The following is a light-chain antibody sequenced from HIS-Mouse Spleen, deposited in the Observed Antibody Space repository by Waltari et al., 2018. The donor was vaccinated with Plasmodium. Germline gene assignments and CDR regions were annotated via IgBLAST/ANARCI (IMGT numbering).Light chain of an antibody. CDR3: QSADSSGTYVV. V-gene: IGLV3-25*03. CDR2: KDS. J-gene: IGLJ2*01. Sequence: SYDLTQPPSVSVSPGPTARITSSGDALPTQYDYWYQQKPGQAPVLVISKDSERPSGIPERFSGSSSGTTVTLTISGVQAEDEADYYCQSADSSGTYVVFGGGTKLTVL. CDR1: ALPTQY.